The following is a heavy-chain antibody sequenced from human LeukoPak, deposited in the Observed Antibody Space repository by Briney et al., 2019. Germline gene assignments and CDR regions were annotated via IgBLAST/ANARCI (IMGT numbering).Heavy chain of an antibody. D-gene: IGHD2-21*02. V-gene: IGHV3-23*01. J-gene: IGHJ4*02. Sequence: GGSLRLSCAASGFTFSSYAMSWVRQAPGKGLEWVSAISGSGGSTYYADSVKGRFTISRDNSKNTLYLQMNSLRAEDTAVYYCARWTTCGGDCHILDYWGQGILVTVSS. CDR3: ARWTTCGGDCHILDY. CDR2: ISGSGGST. CDR1: GFTFSSYA.